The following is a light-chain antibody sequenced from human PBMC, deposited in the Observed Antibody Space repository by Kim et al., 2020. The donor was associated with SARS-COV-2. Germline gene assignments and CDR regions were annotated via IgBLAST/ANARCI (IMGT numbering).Light chain of an antibody. CDR1: QSLLHTTGDIH. CDR2: SVS. Sequence: DIVMTQSPLSLPVTPGEPASISCRSSQSLLHTTGDIHLEWYLQKPGQPPQLLIYSVSSRASGVPDRFSGSGSGTDFTLKISRVEADDAGIYYCMQSLQTKFTFGQGTKLEI. J-gene: IGKJ2*01. CDR3: MQSLQTKFT. V-gene: IGKV2-28*01.